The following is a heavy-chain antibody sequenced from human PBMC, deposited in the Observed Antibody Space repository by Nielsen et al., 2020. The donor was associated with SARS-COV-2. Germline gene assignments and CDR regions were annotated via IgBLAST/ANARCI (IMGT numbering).Heavy chain of an antibody. CDR2: MNPNSGNT. J-gene: IGHJ4*02. Sequence: ASVKVSCKASGYTFTSYDIIWVRQATGQGLEWMGWMNPNSGNTGYAQKFQGRVTMTRNTSISTAYMELSSLRSEDTAVYYCARGVFRTMIVVVITYHSYYFDYWGQGTLVTVSS. CDR1: GYTFTSYD. CDR3: ARGVFRTMIVVVITYHSYYFDY. D-gene: IGHD3-22*01. V-gene: IGHV1-8*01.